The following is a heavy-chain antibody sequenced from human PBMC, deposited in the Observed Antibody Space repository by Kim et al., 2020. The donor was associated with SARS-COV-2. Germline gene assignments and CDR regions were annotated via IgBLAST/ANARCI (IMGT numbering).Heavy chain of an antibody. D-gene: IGHD3-10*01. CDR2: MSHSGTNK. CDR3: ARDQVRGVVTDGLGAFDF. V-gene: IGHV3-30*04. Sequence: GGSLRLSCAASAFAFGSYAMHWVRQAPGKGLEWVALMSHSGTNKYYIDSVKGRFTISRDNAKNTLYLYMNSLRAEDTAVYFCARDQVRGVVTDGLGAFDFWGQGTMVIVSA. J-gene: IGHJ3*01. CDR1: AFAFGSYA.